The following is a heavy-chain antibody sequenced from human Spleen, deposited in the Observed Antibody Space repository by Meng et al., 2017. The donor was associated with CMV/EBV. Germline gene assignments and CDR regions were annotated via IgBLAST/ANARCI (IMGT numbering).Heavy chain of an antibody. CDR3: AKRSGVTYGYLDY. D-gene: IGHD2-21*02. CDR2: ITGSGGGT. V-gene: IGHV3-23*01. CDR1: GFTFSSYS. J-gene: IGHJ4*02. Sequence: EVQLLESGGDLVPPGGSLRLSCTVSGFTFSSYSMTWVRQAPGKGLEWVAAITGSGGGTDYADSVKGRFTISRDDSKNMLYLQMNSLRAEDTALYYCAKRSGVTYGYLDYWGQGTLVTVSS.